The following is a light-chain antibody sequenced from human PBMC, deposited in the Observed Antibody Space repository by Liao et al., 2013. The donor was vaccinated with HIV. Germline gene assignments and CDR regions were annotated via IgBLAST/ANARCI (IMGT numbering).Light chain of an antibody. CDR3: QTWDNSNMI. Sequence: SYGLTQPPSVSVSPGQTASITCSGDTLGDKYACWYQQRPGQSPVLVIYQDTKRPSGIPERFSGSRSGNTVTLTISGTQTLDEADYYCQTWDNSNMIFGGGTKLTVL. CDR2: QDT. V-gene: IGLV3-1*01. J-gene: IGLJ2*01. CDR1: TLGDKY.